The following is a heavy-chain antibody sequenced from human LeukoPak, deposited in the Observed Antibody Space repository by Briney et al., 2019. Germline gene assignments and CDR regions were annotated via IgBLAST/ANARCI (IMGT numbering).Heavy chain of an antibody. V-gene: IGHV1-2*02. CDR3: ARDSGSYPRGMDV. J-gene: IGHJ6*02. D-gene: IGHD1-26*01. Sequence: GASVKVSCKASGYTFTGYYMHWVRQAPGQGLEWMGWINPNSGGTNYAQKCQGRVTMTRDTSISTAYMELSRLRSDDTAVYYCARDSGSYPRGMDVWGQGTTVTVSS. CDR1: GYTFTGYY. CDR2: INPNSGGT.